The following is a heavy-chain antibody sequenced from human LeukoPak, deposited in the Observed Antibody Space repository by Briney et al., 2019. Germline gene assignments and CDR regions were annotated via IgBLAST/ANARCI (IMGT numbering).Heavy chain of an antibody. CDR3: ARRGSWTLDY. V-gene: IGHV4-38-2*02. CDR2: IYHSGST. J-gene: IGHJ4*02. Sequence: PSETLSLTCTVSGYSISSGYYWGWIRQPPGKGLEWIGSIYHSGSTYYNPSLKSRVTISVDTSKNQFSLKLSSVTAADTAVYYCARRGSWTLDYWGQGTLVTVSS. CDR1: GYSISSGYY. D-gene: IGHD6-13*01.